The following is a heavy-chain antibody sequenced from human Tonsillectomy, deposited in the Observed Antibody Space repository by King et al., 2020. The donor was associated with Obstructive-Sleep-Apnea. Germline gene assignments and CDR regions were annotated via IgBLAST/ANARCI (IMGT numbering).Heavy chain of an antibody. Sequence: VQLVESGGGLVQPGGSLRLSCAASGFTFSDHYMDWVRQPPGKGLEWIGRTRNKANSHSTEYAASVKDRFTISRDDSKNSMYLQMSSLKTDDTAVYYCARGGSYFPFDYWGRGTLVTVSS. V-gene: IGHV3-72*01. CDR3: ARGGSYFPFDY. CDR2: TRNKANSHST. J-gene: IGHJ4*02. CDR1: GFTFSDHY. D-gene: IGHD1-26*01.